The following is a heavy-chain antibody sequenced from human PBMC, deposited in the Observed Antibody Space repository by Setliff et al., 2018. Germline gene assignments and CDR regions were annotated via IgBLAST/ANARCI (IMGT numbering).Heavy chain of an antibody. D-gene: IGHD3-10*01. CDR1: GYAFTTYG. Sequence: ASVKVSCKASGYAFTTYGLPWVRQAPGQGLQWMGWISGYNGNTNYAQKFQGRVSMTTDTSTNTAYMELRSLKSDDTAVYYCARLITVDPGKGDSYYYYGLDVWGRGTTVTVSS. CDR3: ARLITVDPGKGDSYYYYGLDV. V-gene: IGHV1-18*04. J-gene: IGHJ6*02. CDR2: ISGYNGNT.